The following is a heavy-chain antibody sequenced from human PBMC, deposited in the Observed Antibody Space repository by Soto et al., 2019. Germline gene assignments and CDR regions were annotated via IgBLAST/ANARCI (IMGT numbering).Heavy chain of an antibody. CDR3: VRSGDYRSGSYWYFFDY. D-gene: IGHD3-10*01. Sequence: PGGSLRLSCAASGFTVSSNYMSWVRQAPGKGLEWVSVIYSGGSTYYADSVKGRFTISRDNSKNSLFLQLNSLRAEDTALYYCVRSGDYRSGSYWYFFDYWGQGALVTVSS. CDR2: IYSGGST. V-gene: IGHV3-53*01. CDR1: GFTVSSNY. J-gene: IGHJ4*02.